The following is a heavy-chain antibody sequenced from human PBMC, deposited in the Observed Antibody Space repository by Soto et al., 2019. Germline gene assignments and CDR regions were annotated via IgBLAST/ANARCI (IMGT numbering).Heavy chain of an antibody. J-gene: IGHJ6*02. D-gene: IGHD3-3*01. CDR1: GFTFTSSA. Sequence: SVKVSCKASGFTFTSSAVQWVRQARGQRLEWIGWIVVGSGNTNYAQKFQERVTITRDMSTSTAYMELSSLRSEDTAVYYCAAGDTSFGVAAYGMDVWGQGTTVTVSS. V-gene: IGHV1-58*01. CDR2: IVVGSGNT. CDR3: AAGDTSFGVAAYGMDV.